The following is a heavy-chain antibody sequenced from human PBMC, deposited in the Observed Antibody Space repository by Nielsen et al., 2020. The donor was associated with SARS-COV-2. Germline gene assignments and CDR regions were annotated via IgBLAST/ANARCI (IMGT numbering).Heavy chain of an antibody. CDR3: AKFRRLRYYYYMDV. CDR2: IYSGGST. V-gene: IGHV3-53*01. CDR1: GFTVSSNY. Sequence: ETLSLTCAASGFTVSSNYMSWVRQAPGKGLEWVSVIYSGGSTYYADSVKGRFTISRDNSKNTLYLQMNSLRAEDTAVYYCAKFRRLRYYYYMDVWGKGTTVTVSS. J-gene: IGHJ6*03.